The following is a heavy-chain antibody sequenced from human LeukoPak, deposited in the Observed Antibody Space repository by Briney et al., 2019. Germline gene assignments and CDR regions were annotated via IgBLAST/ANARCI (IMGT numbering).Heavy chain of an antibody. Sequence: ASVKVSCKASGYTFTGYYMHWVRQAPGQGLEWMGWINPNSGGTNYAQKFQGRVTMTRDTSISTAYLQWSSLKASDTAMYYCARLRGYSYGYDGDYWGQGTLVTVSS. CDR2: INPNSGGT. J-gene: IGHJ4*02. CDR1: GYTFTGYY. CDR3: ARLRGYSYGYDGDY. V-gene: IGHV1-2*02. D-gene: IGHD5-18*01.